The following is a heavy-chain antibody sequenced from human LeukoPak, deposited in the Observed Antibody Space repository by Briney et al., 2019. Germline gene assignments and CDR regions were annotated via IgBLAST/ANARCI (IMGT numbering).Heavy chain of an antibody. J-gene: IGHJ4*02. Sequence: GGSPRLSCAASGFTFSDYYMSWIRQAPGKGLEWVSGISGSGGSTYHADSVKGRFTISRDNSKNTLYLQMNSLRAEDTAVYYCAKDISRITVIVVAPGRGIDYWGQGTLVTVSS. CDR1: GFTFSDYY. D-gene: IGHD3-22*01. CDR2: ISGSGGST. V-gene: IGHV3-23*01. CDR3: AKDISRITVIVVAPGRGIDY.